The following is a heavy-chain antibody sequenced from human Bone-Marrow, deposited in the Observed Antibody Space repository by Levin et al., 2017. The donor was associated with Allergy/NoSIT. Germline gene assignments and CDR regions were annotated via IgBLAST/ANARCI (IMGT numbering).Heavy chain of an antibody. CDR2: ISYDGGNT. CDR1: GFTFSSYA. J-gene: IGHJ3*01. Sequence: GGSLRLSCAASGFTFSSYAMHWVRQAPGKGLEWVAIISYDGGNTYYRDSVKGRFTISRDNSNNTLFLQMSSLRPDDTGVFYCARGDYYGWGSYDDACDCWGQGTTVTVSS. D-gene: IGHD3-10*01. CDR3: ARGDYYGWGSYDDACDC. V-gene: IGHV3-30-3*01.